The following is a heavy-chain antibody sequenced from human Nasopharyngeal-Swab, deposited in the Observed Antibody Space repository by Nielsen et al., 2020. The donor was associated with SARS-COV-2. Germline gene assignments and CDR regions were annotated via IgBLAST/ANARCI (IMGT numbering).Heavy chain of an antibody. CDR2: IYYSGST. CDR3: ARGLWQSSSSWTYYYYYMDV. D-gene: IGHD6-6*01. J-gene: IGHJ6*03. Sequence: SETLSLTCTVSSGSISSYYWSWIRQPPGKGLEWIGYIYYSGSTNYNPSLKSRVTISVDTSKNQFSLKLSSVTAADTAVYYCARGLWQSSSSWTYYYYYMDVWGKGTTVTVSS. CDR1: SGSISSYY. V-gene: IGHV4-59*01.